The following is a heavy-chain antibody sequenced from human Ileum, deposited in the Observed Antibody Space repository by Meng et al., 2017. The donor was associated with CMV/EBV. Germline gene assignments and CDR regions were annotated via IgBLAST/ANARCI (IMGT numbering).Heavy chain of an antibody. Sequence: FTGSSIHCLRQPPPPGLHWLRWITPNSAGSNYAHTFPGKVPMTIDPSITTAYMSLRMLTSDDTAVYYCSSALGTNIVATLNWFDPWGQGTLVTVSS. CDR1: FTGSS. D-gene: IGHD5-12*01. V-gene: IGHV1-2*07. CDR2: ITPNSAGS. CDR3: SSALGTNIVATLNWFDP. J-gene: IGHJ5*02.